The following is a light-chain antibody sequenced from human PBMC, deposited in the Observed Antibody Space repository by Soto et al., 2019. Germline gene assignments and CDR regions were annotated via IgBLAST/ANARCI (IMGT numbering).Light chain of an antibody. Sequence: EIVLTQSPATLSLSPGERATLSCRASQSVSSYLAWYQQKPGQAPRLLIYDASNRATGIPARFSGSGSGTDFTLTISSXEXXXXXXXXCQQRSNWPPLITFGQGTRLEIK. CDR3: QQRSNWPPLIT. J-gene: IGKJ5*01. V-gene: IGKV3-11*01. CDR2: DAS. CDR1: QSVSSY.